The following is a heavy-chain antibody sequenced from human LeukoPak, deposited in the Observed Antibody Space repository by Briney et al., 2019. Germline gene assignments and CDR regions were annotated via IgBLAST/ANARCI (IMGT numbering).Heavy chain of an antibody. CDR3: ARDQSLVAYSSTWFNY. J-gene: IGHJ4*02. V-gene: IGHV1-2*02. D-gene: IGHD6-13*01. CDR1: GYTFTGYY. CDR2: INPNSGGT. Sequence: ASVKVSCKASGYTFTGYYMHWVRQAPGQGLEWMGWINPNSGGTNYAQDFHGRVTMTRDTSISTAYMELRSLRSDDTAVYYCARDQSLVAYSSTWFNYWGQGTPVTVSS.